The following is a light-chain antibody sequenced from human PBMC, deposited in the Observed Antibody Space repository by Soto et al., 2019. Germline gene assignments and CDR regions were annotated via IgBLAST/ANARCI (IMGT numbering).Light chain of an antibody. J-gene: IGKJ2*01. CDR2: GAS. CDR3: QRYNNWPPYT. V-gene: IGKV3-15*01. Sequence: EIVMTQSPATLSVSPGERATLSCRASQSVSSNLAWYQQKPGQAPRLLIYGASTRATGIPARFSGSGSGTALTLTISSLQSEDFAVYYCQRYNNWPPYTFGQGTKLEIK. CDR1: QSVSSN.